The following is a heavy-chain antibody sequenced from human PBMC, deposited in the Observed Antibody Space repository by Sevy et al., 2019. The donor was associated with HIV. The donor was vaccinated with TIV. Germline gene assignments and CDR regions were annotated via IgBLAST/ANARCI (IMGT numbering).Heavy chain of an antibody. CDR3: ASGGYYDSSAFDY. V-gene: IGHV3-7*01. J-gene: IGHJ4*02. Sequence: GGSLRLSCAAEGFTFRSYWMSWVRQAPGKGLEWVANIKQDGSEKYYVDSVKGRFTISRDNAKNSLYMQMNSPRAEDTAVYYCASGGYYDSSAFDYWGQGTLVTVSS. CDR2: IKQDGSEK. D-gene: IGHD3-22*01. CDR1: GFTFRSYW.